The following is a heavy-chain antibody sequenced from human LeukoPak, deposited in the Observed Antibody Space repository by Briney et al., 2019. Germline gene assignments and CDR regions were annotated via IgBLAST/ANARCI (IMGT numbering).Heavy chain of an antibody. Sequence: SETLSLTCTVSGGSISSYYWSWIRQPPGKGLEWIGNIYYRGGTNYNPSLKSRLTISVDTSKNQFSLKLSSVTAADAAVYYCATSKLQLFPFDYWGQGTLVTVSS. J-gene: IGHJ4*02. CDR2: IYYRGGT. D-gene: IGHD3-10*01. V-gene: IGHV4-59*08. CDR1: GGSISSYY. CDR3: ATSKLQLFPFDY.